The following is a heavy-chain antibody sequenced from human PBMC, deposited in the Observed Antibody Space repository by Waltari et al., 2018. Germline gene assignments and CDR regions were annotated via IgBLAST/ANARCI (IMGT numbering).Heavy chain of an antibody. D-gene: IGHD2-15*01. CDR2: ISGSGGSI. V-gene: IGHV3-23*01. J-gene: IGHJ4*02. CDR1: GFTFSRYA. CDR3: AKRYCSGDTCSYFDY. Sequence: EVQLLESGGGLVQPGGSLRLSCATSGFTFSRYAMSWVRQPPGKGLEWVSVISGSGGSITYADPVKGRFIISRDNSKNMLYLQMHSLRAEDTAVYYCAKRYCSGDTCSYFDYWGQGTLVTVSS.